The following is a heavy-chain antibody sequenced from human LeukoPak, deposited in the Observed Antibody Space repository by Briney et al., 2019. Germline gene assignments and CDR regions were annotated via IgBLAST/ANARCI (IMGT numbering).Heavy chain of an antibody. CDR2: INQDGSEK. Sequence: GESLRLSCAASGFTFTTYWMTWVRQAPGKGLEWVANINQDGSEKYFVDSVKGRFTISRDNAKNSLYLQMNSLRAEDTAVYYCARDFGARGWFDYWGQGTLVTVSS. J-gene: IGHJ4*02. CDR3: ARDFGARGWFDY. D-gene: IGHD6-19*01. CDR1: GFTFTTYW. V-gene: IGHV3-7*01.